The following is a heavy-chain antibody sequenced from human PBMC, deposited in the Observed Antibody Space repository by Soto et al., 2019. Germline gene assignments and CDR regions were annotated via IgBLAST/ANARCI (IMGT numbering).Heavy chain of an antibody. J-gene: IGHJ5*02. CDR3: ARAYYDTHGYRLAP. D-gene: IGHD3-22*01. CDR1: GGSISSYY. CDR2: IYYSGST. V-gene: IGHV4-59*01. Sequence: PSETLSLTCTVSGGSISSYYWSWIRQPPGKGLEWIGYIYYSGSTNYNPSLKSRVIISVDMSKDQFYLRLTSVTAADTAVYYCARAYYDTHGYRLAPWGQGTLVTVSS.